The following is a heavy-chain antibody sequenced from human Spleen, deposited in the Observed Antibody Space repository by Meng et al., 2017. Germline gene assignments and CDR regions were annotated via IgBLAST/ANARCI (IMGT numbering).Heavy chain of an antibody. CDR3: AKGGGGSVGGGSGWNVFYYGMDV. Sequence: GESLKISCAASGFTFSSYAMSWVRQAPGKGLEWVSAIGGRGGSTYYADSVKGRFTISRDNSKNTLYLQMSSLRAEDTAVYYCAKGGGGSVGGGSGWNVFYYGMDVWGQGTTVTVSS. D-gene: IGHD6-19*01. V-gene: IGHV3-23*01. CDR2: IGGRGGST. CDR1: GFTFSSYA. J-gene: IGHJ6*02.